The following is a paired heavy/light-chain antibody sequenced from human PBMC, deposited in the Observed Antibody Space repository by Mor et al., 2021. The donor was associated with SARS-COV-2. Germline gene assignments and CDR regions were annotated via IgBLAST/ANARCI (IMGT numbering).Light chain of an antibody. V-gene: IGKV1-5*03. CDR1: QNISPW. Sequence: DIQMTQSPSTLSASVGDRVTITCRASQNISPWLAWYQQKPGNAPKLLIYKASSLESGVPSRFSGSGSGTEFTLTISSLQPDDFATYYCQQYNSYSRTFGQGTKVEIK. CDR2: KAS. CDR3: QQYNSYSRT. J-gene: IGKJ1*01.
Heavy chain of an antibody. J-gene: IGHJ3*02. D-gene: IGHD3-22*01. CDR1: GFTFSRYT. Sequence: EVQLVESGGGLVKPGGSLRLSCAASGFTFSRYTMNWVRQAPGKGLEWVSSISSSSSHIYSADSVKGRFTISRDNAKNSLSLQMNSLRAEDTAVYYCARDSGQGYYYQSSGDTTAFDIWGQGTMVTVSS. V-gene: IGHV3-21*01. CDR2: ISSSSSHI. CDR3: ARDSGQGYYYQSSGDTTAFDI.